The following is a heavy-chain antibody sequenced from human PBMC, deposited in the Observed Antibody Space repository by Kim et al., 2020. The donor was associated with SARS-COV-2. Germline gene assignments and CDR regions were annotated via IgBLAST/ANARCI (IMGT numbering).Heavy chain of an antibody. D-gene: IGHD6-13*01. CDR3: AKDGGSSSWYGPWGF. CDR2: ISGSGGST. V-gene: IGHV3-23*01. CDR1: GFTFSSYA. J-gene: IGHJ4*02. Sequence: GGSLRLSCAASGFTFSSYAMSWVRQAPGKGLEWVSAISGSGGSTYYADSVKGRFTISRDNSKNTLYLQMNSLRAEDTAVYYCAKDGGSSSWYGPWGFWGQGALVTVSS.